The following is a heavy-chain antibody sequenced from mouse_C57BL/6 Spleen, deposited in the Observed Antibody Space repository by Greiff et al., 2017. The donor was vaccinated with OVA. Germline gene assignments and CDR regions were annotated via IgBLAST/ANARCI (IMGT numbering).Heavy chain of an antibody. CDR1: GYSITSGYD. CDR3: AREEGLGRGGYFDY. Sequence: EVKLMESGPGMVKPSQSLSLTCTVTGYSITSGYDWHWIRHFPGNKLEWMGYISYSGSTKYNPSLKSRISITHDPSKNHFFLKLNSVTTEDTATYYCAREEGLGRGGYFDYWGQGTTLTVAS. V-gene: IGHV3-1*01. J-gene: IGHJ2*01. CDR2: ISYSGST. D-gene: IGHD4-1*01.